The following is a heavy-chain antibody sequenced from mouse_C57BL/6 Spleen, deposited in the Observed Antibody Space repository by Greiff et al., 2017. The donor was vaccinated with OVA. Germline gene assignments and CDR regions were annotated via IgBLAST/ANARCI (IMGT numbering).Heavy chain of an antibody. CDR3: ARDYYGSSYYAMDY. Sequence: VKLQESGPELVKPGASVKLSCKASGYTFTSYDINWVKQRPGQGLEWIGWIYPRDGSTKYNEKFKGKATLTVDTSSSTAYMELHSLTSEDSAVYFCARDYYGSSYYAMDYWGQGTSVTVSS. V-gene: IGHV1-85*01. CDR2: IYPRDGST. D-gene: IGHD1-1*01. J-gene: IGHJ4*01. CDR1: GYTFTSYD.